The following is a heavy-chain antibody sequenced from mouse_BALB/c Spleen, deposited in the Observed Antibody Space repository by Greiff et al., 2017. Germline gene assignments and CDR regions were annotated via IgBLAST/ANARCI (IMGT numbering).Heavy chain of an antibody. J-gene: IGHJ3*01. V-gene: IGHV5-9-3*01. CDR3: ARLFITTAWFAY. CDR1: GFTFSSYA. CDR2: ISSGGSYT. D-gene: IGHD1-2*01. Sequence: EVHLVESGGGLVKPGGSLKLSCAASGFTFSSYAMSWVRQTPEKRLEWVATISSGGSYTYYPDSVKGRFTISRDNAKNTLYLQMSSLRSEDTAMYYCARLFITTAWFAYWGQGTLVTVSA.